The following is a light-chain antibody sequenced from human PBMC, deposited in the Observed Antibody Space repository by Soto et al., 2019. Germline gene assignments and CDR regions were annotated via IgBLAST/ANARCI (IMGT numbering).Light chain of an antibody. V-gene: IGLV2-18*02. CDR3: SSYSSNNTPV. CDR1: SSDVGSYNR. Sequence: QSVLTQPPSVSGSPGQSVTISCTGTSSDVGSYNRVSWYQQPPGTAPKLMIYDVTNRPSGVPDRFSGSKSGNTASLTISGLQAEDEADYYCSSYSSNNTPVFGGGTKVTVL. J-gene: IGLJ2*01. CDR2: DVT.